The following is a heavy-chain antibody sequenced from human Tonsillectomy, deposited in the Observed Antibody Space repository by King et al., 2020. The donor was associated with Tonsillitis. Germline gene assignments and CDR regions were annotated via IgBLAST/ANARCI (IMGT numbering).Heavy chain of an antibody. J-gene: IGHJ4*02. CDR2: ISYDGSKK. Sequence: HVQLVESGGGVVQPGRSLRLSCAASGFTFSSYGIHWVRQAPGKGLEWVAVISYDGSKKYYADSVKGRFTISRDNSINTLYLQMNSLRAEDTAVYYCAKDLLAVVVPAALDYWDQGTLVTVSS. D-gene: IGHD2-2*01. CDR1: GFTFSSYG. CDR3: AKDLLAVVVPAALDY. V-gene: IGHV3-30*18.